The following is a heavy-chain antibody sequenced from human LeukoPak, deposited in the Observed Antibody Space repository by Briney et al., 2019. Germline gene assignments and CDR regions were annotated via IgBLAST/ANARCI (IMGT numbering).Heavy chain of an antibody. V-gene: IGHV3-7*01. Sequence: GGSLRLSCAASGFTFSSYWMTWARQAPGKGLEWVANIKQDGSEKYYVDSVKGRFTISRDNAKHTLSVHMNTLRDEDTAVYYCASAPALLYFGAAPAAFDIWGRGTMVTASS. CDR3: ASAPALLYFGAAPAAFDI. D-gene: IGHD3-10*01. CDR1: GFTFSSYW. CDR2: IKQDGSEK. J-gene: IGHJ3*02.